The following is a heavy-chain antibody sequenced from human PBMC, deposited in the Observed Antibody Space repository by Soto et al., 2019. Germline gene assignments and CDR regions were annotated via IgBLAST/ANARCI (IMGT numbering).Heavy chain of an antibody. CDR3: ARLDNDDYQGQWFDP. CDR1: GFTFSTYT. D-gene: IGHD4-17*01. V-gene: IGHV4-59*01. CDR2: IYDSGST. J-gene: IGHJ5*02. Sequence: GSLRLSCEAFGFTFSTYTMNWVRQAPGKGLEWIGYIYDSGSTNYNPSLKSRVTISVDTSKNQFSLKLTSVTAADTAVYYCARLDNDDYQGQWFDPWGQGTLVTV.